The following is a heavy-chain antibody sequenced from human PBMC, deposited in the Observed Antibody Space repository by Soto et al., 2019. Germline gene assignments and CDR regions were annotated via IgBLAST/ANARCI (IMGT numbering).Heavy chain of an antibody. Sequence: QVQLVQSGAEVKKPGSSVKVSCKASGGTFSSYAISWVRQAPGQGLEWMGGIIPIFGTANYAQKFQGRVTITADESTSTAYMELSSLRSEDTAVYYCARGLPIAAAGIYYYYYGMDVWGQGTTVTVSS. D-gene: IGHD6-13*01. J-gene: IGHJ6*02. V-gene: IGHV1-69*01. CDR2: IIPIFGTA. CDR3: ARGLPIAAAGIYYYYYGMDV. CDR1: GGTFSSYA.